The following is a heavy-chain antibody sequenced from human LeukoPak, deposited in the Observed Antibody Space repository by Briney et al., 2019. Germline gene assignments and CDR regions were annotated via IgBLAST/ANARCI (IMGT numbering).Heavy chain of an antibody. CDR3: ARGVTIFGVVTLYYYYYYMDV. Sequence: SETLSLTCTVSGCSISSYYWSWIRQPPGKGLEWIGYNYYSGSTNYNPSLKSRVTISVDTSKNQFSLKLSSVTAADTAVYYCARGVTIFGVVTLYYYYYYMDVWGKGTTVTVSS. V-gene: IGHV4-59*01. CDR2: NYYSGST. D-gene: IGHD3-3*01. J-gene: IGHJ6*03. CDR1: GCSISSYY.